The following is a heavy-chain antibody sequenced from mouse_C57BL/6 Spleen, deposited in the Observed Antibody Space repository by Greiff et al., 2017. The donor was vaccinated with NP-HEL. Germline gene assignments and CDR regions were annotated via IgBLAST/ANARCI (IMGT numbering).Heavy chain of an antibody. Sequence: VHVKQSGGDLVKPGGSLKLSCAASGFTFSSYGMSWVRQTPDKRLEWVATISSGGSYTYYPDSVKGRFTISRDNAKNTLYLQMSSLKSEDTAMYYCARQSNCVDYAMDYWGQGTSVTVSS. CDR1: GFTFSSYG. D-gene: IGHD2-5*01. CDR2: ISSGGSYT. CDR3: ARQSNCVDYAMDY. J-gene: IGHJ4*01. V-gene: IGHV5-6*01.